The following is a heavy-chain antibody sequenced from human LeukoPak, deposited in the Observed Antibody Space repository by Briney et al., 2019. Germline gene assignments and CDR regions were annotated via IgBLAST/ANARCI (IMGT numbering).Heavy chain of an antibody. CDR1: GGSFSDQY. J-gene: IGHJ4*02. D-gene: IGHD3-3*01. CDR2: INHGGRT. V-gene: IGHV4-34*01. Sequence: SETLSLTCAVHGGSFSDQYWSWIRQSPGKGLEWIGEINHGGRTNYNSSLKSRVTISIDTSMMQFSLKLTSVTAADTAVYYCARGEALCDSWSQGILVTVSS. CDR3: ARGEALCDS.